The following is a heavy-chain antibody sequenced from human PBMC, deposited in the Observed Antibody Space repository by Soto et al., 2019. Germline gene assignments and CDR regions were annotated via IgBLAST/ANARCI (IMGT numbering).Heavy chain of an antibody. Sequence: PSETLSLTCTVSGGSIRDYFLTWIRQPPGKGLEWIGYIYYSGRTNYNPSLKSRVSISVDTSKNHFSLQLRSVTAADTAVYYCARVGGDDFGDSGGFDYWGQGTLVIVSS. CDR1: GGSIRDYF. D-gene: IGHD4-17*01. V-gene: IGHV4-59*01. CDR2: IYYSGRT. J-gene: IGHJ4*02. CDR3: ARVGGDDFGDSGGFDY.